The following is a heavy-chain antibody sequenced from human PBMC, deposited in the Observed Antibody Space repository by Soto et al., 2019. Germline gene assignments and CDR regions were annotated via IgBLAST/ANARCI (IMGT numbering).Heavy chain of an antibody. V-gene: IGHV4-39*01. Sequence: SETLSLTCTVSGGSISSSSYYWGWIRQPPGKGLEWIGSIYYSGSTYYNPSLKSRVTISVDTSKNQFSLKLSSVTAADTAVYYCAGLDGDYDSSGYYRDYWGQGTLVTVSS. D-gene: IGHD3-22*01. J-gene: IGHJ4*02. CDR2: IYYSGST. CDR3: AGLDGDYDSSGYYRDY. CDR1: GGSISSSSYY.